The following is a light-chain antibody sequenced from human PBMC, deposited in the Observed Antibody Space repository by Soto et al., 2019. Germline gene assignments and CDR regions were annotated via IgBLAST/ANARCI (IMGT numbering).Light chain of an antibody. J-gene: IGKJ1*01. Sequence: EIVMTQSPATLSVSPGERATLSCRASQSVSSNLAWYQQKPGQAPRVLIYGASTRATGIPARFSGSGSGTEFTLTISSLQPEDFAVYYCQHYNNWPRTFGQGTKVEIK. CDR1: QSVSSN. CDR3: QHYNNWPRT. V-gene: IGKV3-15*01. CDR2: GAS.